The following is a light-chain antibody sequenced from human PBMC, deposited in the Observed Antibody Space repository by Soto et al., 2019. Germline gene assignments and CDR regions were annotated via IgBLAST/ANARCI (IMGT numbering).Light chain of an antibody. CDR2: DVT. Sequence: QSVLTQPASVSGSPGQSIAISCTGTSSEVGAYNYVSWYQQHPGKVPKLVIYDVTNRPSGVSDRFSGSKSGNTASLTISGLQAEDEADYYCSSHTSNTTPYVFGTGTKVTVL. CDR1: SSEVGAYNY. CDR3: SSHTSNTTPYV. V-gene: IGLV2-14*01. J-gene: IGLJ1*01.